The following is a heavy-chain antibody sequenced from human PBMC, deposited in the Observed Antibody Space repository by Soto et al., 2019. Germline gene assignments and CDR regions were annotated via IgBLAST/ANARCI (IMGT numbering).Heavy chain of an antibody. CDR1: GGTLSDYA. J-gene: IGHJ6*02. D-gene: IGHD3-10*01. CDR3: AVAAVREIMAQESSGMAV. V-gene: IGHV1-69*01. Sequence: QVQLVQSGAEVKTPGSSVKVSCKASGGTLSDYAISWVRQAPGQGLEWMGGIMPTVDSANYAQNFQGRITISEDESTSTANLELSSLRSDDTAVYYCAVAAVREIMAQESSGMAVWGQGTTVIVSS. CDR2: IMPTVDSA.